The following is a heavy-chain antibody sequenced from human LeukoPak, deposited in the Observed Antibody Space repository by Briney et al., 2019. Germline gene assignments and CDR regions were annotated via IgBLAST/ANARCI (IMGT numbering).Heavy chain of an antibody. Sequence: PGGSLRLSCAASGFTFSSYAMHWVRQAPGKGLEWVAVISYDGSNKYYADSVKGRFTICRDNSKNTLYLQMNSLRAEDTAVYYCARGSVIDWIVVVPAALDYWGQGTLVTVSS. J-gene: IGHJ4*02. CDR3: ARGSVIDWIVVVPAALDY. V-gene: IGHV3-30*04. CDR1: GFTFSSYA. D-gene: IGHD2-2*01. CDR2: ISYDGSNK.